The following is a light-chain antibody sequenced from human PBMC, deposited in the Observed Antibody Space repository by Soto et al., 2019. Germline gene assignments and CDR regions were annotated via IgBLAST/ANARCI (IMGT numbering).Light chain of an antibody. V-gene: IGKV3-20*01. CDR2: GAS. Sequence: EIVLTQSPGTLSLSPGERATLSCRASQSVSNNYLAWYQRKPGQAPRLLIYGASSRDTGIPHRFSGSGSGTDFTLTISRLEPEDFAVYYCQQYDNSPWTFGQGTKVAI. CDR3: QQYDNSPWT. CDR1: QSVSNNY. J-gene: IGKJ1*01.